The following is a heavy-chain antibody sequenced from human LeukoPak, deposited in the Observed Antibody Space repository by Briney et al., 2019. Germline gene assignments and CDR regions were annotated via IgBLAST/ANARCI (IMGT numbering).Heavy chain of an antibody. J-gene: IGHJ6*02. V-gene: IGHV4-59*01. CDR1: GGSISSYY. CDR2: AYDRWTI. Sequence: SETLSLTCTVSGGSISSYYWSRIRQPPGKGLEWIGYAYDRWTINYNPSLKSRVTISLDTSKNQFSLKLSSVTAADTAVYYCTRSLGVVIHGGMDVWGQGTTVTVS. D-gene: IGHD3-3*01. CDR3: TRSLGVVIHGGMDV.